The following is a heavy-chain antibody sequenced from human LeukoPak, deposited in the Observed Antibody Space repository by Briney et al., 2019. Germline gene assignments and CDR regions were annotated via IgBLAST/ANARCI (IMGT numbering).Heavy chain of an antibody. D-gene: IGHD1-1*01. CDR3: ASERLGYYCMDV. CDR1: GGTFSSYT. V-gene: IGHV1-69*02. Sequence: SVKVSCKASGGTFSSYTISWVRQAPGQGLEWMGRIIPILGIANYAQKFQGRVTITADKSTSTAYMELSSLRSEDTAVYYCASERLGYYCMDVWGKGTTVTVSS. CDR2: IIPILGIA. J-gene: IGHJ6*03.